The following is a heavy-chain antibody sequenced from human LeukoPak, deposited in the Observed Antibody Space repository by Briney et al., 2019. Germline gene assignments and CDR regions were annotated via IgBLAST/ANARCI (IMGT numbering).Heavy chain of an antibody. J-gene: IGHJ4*02. CDR3: ARGLRFGRSGIQFDY. CDR2: ISHSGST. Sequence: TSETLSLTCAVYGGSFSGYYWSWIRQPPGKGLEWIGEISHSGSTNYNPSLKSRVTISVDTSKNQFSLKLSSVTAADTAVYYCARGLRFGRSGIQFDYWGQGTLVTVSS. V-gene: IGHV4-34*01. CDR1: GGSFSGYY. D-gene: IGHD3-10*01.